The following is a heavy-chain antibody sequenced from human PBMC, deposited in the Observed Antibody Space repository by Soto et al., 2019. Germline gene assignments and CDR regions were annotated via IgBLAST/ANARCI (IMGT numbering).Heavy chain of an antibody. Sequence: EVQLLESGGGLVQPGGSMRLSCAASGFTFSSYAMSWVRQAPGKGLEWVSTISVSGDSTYYADSVKGRFTVSRDNSKNTLYRKMNSVGAEDPAVYYCAKGRGYFSGGSCYSDYGGQGTLVTVSS. V-gene: IGHV3-23*01. CDR1: GFTFSSYA. CDR2: ISVSGDST. J-gene: IGHJ4*02. D-gene: IGHD2-15*01. CDR3: AKGRGYFSGGSCYSDY.